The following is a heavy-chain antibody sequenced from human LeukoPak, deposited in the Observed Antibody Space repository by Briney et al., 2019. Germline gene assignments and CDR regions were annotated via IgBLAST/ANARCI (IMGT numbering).Heavy chain of an antibody. J-gene: IGHJ5*02. D-gene: IGHD6-13*01. CDR1: GYTFTGYY. Sequence: EASVKVSCKASGYTFTGYYMHWVRQAPGQGLEWMGWINPNSGGTNYAQKFQGRVTMTRDTSITTAYMELSRLRSDDTAVYYCARECCGYSSSRNWFDPWGQGTLVTVSS. CDR2: INPNSGGT. CDR3: ARECCGYSSSRNWFDP. V-gene: IGHV1-2*02.